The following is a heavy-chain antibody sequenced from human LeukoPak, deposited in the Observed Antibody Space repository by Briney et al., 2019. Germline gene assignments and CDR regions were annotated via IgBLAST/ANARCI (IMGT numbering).Heavy chain of an antibody. D-gene: IGHD1-7*01. CDR1: GFTFSSYA. CDR3: AEREPPITGTTYSSY. Sequence: GGSLRLSCAASGFTFSSYAMSWVRQAPGKGLEWVSAISGSGGSTYYADSVKGRFTISRDNSKNTLYLQMNSLRAEDTAVYYCAEREPPITGTTYSSYWGQGTLVTVSS. J-gene: IGHJ4*02. CDR2: ISGSGGST. V-gene: IGHV3-23*01.